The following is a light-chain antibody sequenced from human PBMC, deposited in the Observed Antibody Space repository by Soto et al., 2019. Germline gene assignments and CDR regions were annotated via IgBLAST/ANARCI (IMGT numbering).Light chain of an antibody. CDR3: NSYTSKSTGV. CDR2: EVS. CDR1: SSDVGGYNY. Sequence: QAVVTQPASVSGSPGQSITISCTGTSSDVGGYNYVSWYQQHPGKAPKLIIYEVSNRPSGVSNRFSGSKSGNTASLTISGLQAEDEADYYCNSYTSKSTGVVGTGTKLTVL. J-gene: IGLJ1*01. V-gene: IGLV2-14*01.